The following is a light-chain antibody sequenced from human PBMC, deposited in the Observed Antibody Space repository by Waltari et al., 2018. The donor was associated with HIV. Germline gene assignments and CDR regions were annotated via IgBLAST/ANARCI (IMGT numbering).Light chain of an antibody. CDR2: ANN. J-gene: IGLJ1*01. Sequence: NFILTQPHSVSESPGKTVTISCTRSSGNIARSYVQWNQQLPGSSPTTVIYANNQRPSGVPDRFSGSIDSSSNSASLTISGLRTEDEADYYCQSHDNKIFYVFGGGTYVTVL. V-gene: IGLV6-57*01. CDR3: QSHDNKIFYV. CDR1: SGNIARSY.